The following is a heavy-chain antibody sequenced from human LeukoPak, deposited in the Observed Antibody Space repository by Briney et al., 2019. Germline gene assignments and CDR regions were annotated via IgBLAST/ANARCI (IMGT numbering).Heavy chain of an antibody. V-gene: IGHV3-30*04. CDR1: GFTFSSYA. CDR3: ARGHSGITMVRGVMGPYFDY. D-gene: IGHD3-10*01. J-gene: IGHJ4*02. Sequence: GRSLRLSCAASGFTFSSYAMHWVRQAPGKGLEWVAVISYDGSNKYYADSVKGRFTISRDNSKNTLYLQMNSLRAEDTAVYYCARGHSGITMVRGVMGPYFDYWGQGTLVTVSS. CDR2: ISYDGSNK.